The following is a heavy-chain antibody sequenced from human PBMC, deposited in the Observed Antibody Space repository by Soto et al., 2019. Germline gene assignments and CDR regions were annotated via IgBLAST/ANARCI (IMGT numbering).Heavy chain of an antibody. J-gene: IGHJ6*02. CDR1: GYTFTGYY. V-gene: IGHV1-18*04. CDR3: ARDIESVTAKHFFYYYAMDV. Sequence: ASVKVSCKASGYTFTGYYMHWVRQAPGQWLEWMGWVSANNGHTNYAQNLQGRVSMTTDTSTSTAYMELRGLTFDDTAVYYCARDIESVTAKHFFYYYAMDVWGQGTTVTVSS. D-gene: IGHD2-8*01. CDR2: VSANNGHT.